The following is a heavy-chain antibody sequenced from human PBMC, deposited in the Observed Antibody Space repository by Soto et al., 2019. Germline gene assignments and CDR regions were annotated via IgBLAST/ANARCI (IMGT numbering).Heavy chain of an antibody. J-gene: IGHJ6*02. Sequence: PSETLSLTCSVSGDSINSSPYYWDWIRQPPGKGLEWIGSIYYGGKTYENPSLKSRVTISVDTSGNQFSLKLSSVTAADTAVYYCARHTKSGSGRHGTYYYYGMDVWGQGTTVTVSS. CDR3: ARHTKSGSGRHGTYYYYGMDV. CDR1: GDSINSSPYY. CDR2: IYYGGKT. D-gene: IGHD3-10*01. V-gene: IGHV4-39*01.